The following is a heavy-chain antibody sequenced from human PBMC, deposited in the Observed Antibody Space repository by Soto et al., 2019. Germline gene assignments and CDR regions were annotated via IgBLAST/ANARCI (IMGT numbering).Heavy chain of an antibody. V-gene: IGHV3-23*01. D-gene: IGHD2-21*02. CDR3: AKNGCGGDCYSSVAGNWFDP. CDR2: ISGSGGST. J-gene: IGHJ5*02. CDR1: GFTFSGNV. Sequence: GGSLRLSCVASGFTFSGNVMSWVRQAPGKGLEWISIISGSGGSTYYADSVKGRFTISRDNSNNTLYLQMHSLTAADTAVYYCAKNGCGGDCYSSVAGNWFDPWGQGTLVTVSS.